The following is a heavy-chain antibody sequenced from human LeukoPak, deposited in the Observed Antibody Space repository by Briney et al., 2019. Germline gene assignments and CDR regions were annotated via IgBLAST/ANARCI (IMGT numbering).Heavy chain of an antibody. J-gene: IGHJ2*01. CDR2: IYSGGST. D-gene: IGHD3-22*01. Sequence: PGGSLRLSCAASGFTVSSNYMSWVRQAPGKGLEWVSVIYSGGSTYYADSVKGRFTISRHNSKNTLYHQMNSLRAEDTAVYYCARGRGHYDSSGYSLPWYFDLWGRGTLVTVSS. V-gene: IGHV3-53*04. CDR1: GFTVSSNY. CDR3: ARGRGHYDSSGYSLPWYFDL.